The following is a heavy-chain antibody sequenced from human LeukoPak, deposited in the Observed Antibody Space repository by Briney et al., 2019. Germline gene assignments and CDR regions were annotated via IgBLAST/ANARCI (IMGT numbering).Heavy chain of an antibody. J-gene: IGHJ4*02. CDR2: INANTGNP. Sequence: ASVKVSCKASGYSFTNYAMNWVRQAPGQGLEWMGWINANTGNPTYAQGFTGRFVFSLDTSVSTAYLQISSLKAEDTAVYYCARGATYYYDSSGYFVNHWGQGTLVTVSS. CDR1: GYSFTNYA. D-gene: IGHD3-22*01. V-gene: IGHV7-4-1*02. CDR3: ARGATYYYDSSGYFVNH.